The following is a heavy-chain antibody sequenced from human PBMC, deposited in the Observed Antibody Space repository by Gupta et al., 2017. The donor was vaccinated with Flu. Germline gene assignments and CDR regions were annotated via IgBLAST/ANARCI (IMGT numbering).Heavy chain of an antibody. J-gene: IGHJ4*02. V-gene: IGHV3-49*03. CDR2: IRSKAYGGTT. CDR3: TRVDSRPQEYFDY. CDR1: GFHFGDCA. Sequence: EVQLVESGGGLVQPGRCLRLSCTASGFHFGDCAMSRFRQAPGKGLEWVGFIRSKAYGGTTEYAASVKGRFTISRDDSKSIAYLQMNSLKTEDTAVYYCTRVDSRPQEYFDYWGQGTLVTVSS. D-gene: IGHD2-15*01.